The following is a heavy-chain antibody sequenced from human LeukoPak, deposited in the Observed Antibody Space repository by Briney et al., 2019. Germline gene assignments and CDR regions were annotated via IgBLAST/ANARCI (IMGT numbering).Heavy chain of an antibody. J-gene: IGHJ4*02. V-gene: IGHV3-30*18. CDR2: ISYDGSNK. CDR1: GFIFDDYG. Sequence: GGSLRLSCAAFGFIFDDYGMHWVRQAPGKGLEWVAVISYDGSNKYYADSVKGRFTISRDNSKNTLYLQMNSLRAEDTAVYYCAKDDYGLDYWGQGTLVTVSS. D-gene: IGHD4-17*01. CDR3: AKDDYGLDY.